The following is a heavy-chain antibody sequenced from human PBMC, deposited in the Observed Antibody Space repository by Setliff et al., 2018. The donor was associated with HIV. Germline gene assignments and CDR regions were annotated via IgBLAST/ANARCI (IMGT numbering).Heavy chain of an antibody. CDR2: MNPNTGVS. CDR3: ARGKGVGGVVITGGLDV. D-gene: IGHD3-10*01. V-gene: IGHV1-8*01. J-gene: IGHJ6*04. CDR1: GHTFTNVD. Sequence: GASVKVSCKASGHTFTNVDIHWLRRATGQGLEWMGWMNPNTGVSGYALKFQARVTMTRDTSISTAYMELSGLTSEDTAVYYCARGKGVGGVVITGGLDVWGKGTTVTVSS.